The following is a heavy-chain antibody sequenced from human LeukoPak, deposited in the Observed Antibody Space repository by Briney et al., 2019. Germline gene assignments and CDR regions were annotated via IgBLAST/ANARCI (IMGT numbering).Heavy chain of an antibody. J-gene: IGHJ5*02. CDR1: GYTFTSYD. V-gene: IGHV1-8*03. CDR2: MNPNSGNT. CDR3: ARDIGDWFDP. D-gene: IGHD2-15*01. Sequence: GASVTVSCKASGYTFTSYDIQWVRQATGQGLEWMGWMNPNSGNTGYAQKFQGRVTITRNPSISTAYMELSSLRSEDTAVYYCARDIGDWFDPWGQGTLVTVPS.